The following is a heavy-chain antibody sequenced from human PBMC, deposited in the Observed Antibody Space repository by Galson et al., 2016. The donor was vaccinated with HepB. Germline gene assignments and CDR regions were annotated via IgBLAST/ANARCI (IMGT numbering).Heavy chain of an antibody. V-gene: IGHV4-34*01. CDR2: INHRANT. J-gene: IGHJ6*02. D-gene: IGHD6-19*01. CDR1: GGSFSGYS. Sequence: ETLSLTCAVYGGSFSGYSWTWIRQPPRKGLEWIVDINHRANTNYNPSLKSRVTMSVDTSKNQFSLKLSSVTAADTAVYYCARAKAVVGTFYYHHAMDVWGQGTTVTVSS. CDR3: ARAKAVVGTFYYHHAMDV.